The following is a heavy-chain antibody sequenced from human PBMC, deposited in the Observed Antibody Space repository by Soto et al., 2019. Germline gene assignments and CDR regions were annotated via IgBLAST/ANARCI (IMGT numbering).Heavy chain of an antibody. CDR3: VRGKMREMATILRDKWFDP. CDR1: GGTFNHHA. CDR2: IIPIFGTS. J-gene: IGHJ5*02. Sequence: QMQLVQSGAEVKKPGSSVKVSCKASGGTFNHHAINWVRQAPGQGLEWMGGIIPIFGTSNYAQKFQGRVTITAVESTRTAYMELSSLRSEDTAVYYSVRGKMREMATILRDKWFDPCGQGTLVTVSS. D-gene: IGHD5-12*01. V-gene: IGHV1-69*01.